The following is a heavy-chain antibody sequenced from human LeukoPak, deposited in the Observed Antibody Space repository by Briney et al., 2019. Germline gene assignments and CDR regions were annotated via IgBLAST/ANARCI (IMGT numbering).Heavy chain of an antibody. Sequence: SQTLSLTCGVYGGSFSGYYWSWIRQPPGKGLEWIGSIYYSGSTYYNPSLKSRVTISVDTSKNQFSLKLSSVTAADTAVYYCANYYDSGGYYGAFDIWGQGTMVTVSS. D-gene: IGHD3-22*01. CDR3: ANYYDSGGYYGAFDI. CDR2: IYYSGST. CDR1: GGSFSGYY. V-gene: IGHV4-34*01. J-gene: IGHJ3*02.